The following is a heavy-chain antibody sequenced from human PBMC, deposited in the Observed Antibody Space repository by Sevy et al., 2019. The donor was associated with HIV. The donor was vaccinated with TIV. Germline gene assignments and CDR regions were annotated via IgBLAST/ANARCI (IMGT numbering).Heavy chain of an antibody. J-gene: IGHJ5*02. Sequence: GGSLRLSCAGSGFTFSRSSMNWVRQAPGKGLEWLAFIGHDGNKYFYGASVKGRITTSRENSKNTVSLQMNSLRVEDTAIYYCAKDYCIGNDCFLGWFDPRGQGTVVTVSS. D-gene: IGHD2-15*01. CDR1: GFTFSRSS. V-gene: IGHV3-30*02. CDR2: IGHDGNKY. CDR3: AKDYCIGNDCFLGWFDP.